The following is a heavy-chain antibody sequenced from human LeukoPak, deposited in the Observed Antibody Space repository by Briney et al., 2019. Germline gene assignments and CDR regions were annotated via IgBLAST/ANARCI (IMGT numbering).Heavy chain of an antibody. CDR2: INHSGST. D-gene: IGHD2-2*02. J-gene: IGHJ4*02. CDR3: ATLRRYCSSTRCDMIFDY. Sequence: SETLSLTCAAYGGSFSGYYLSWIRQPPGKGLEWIGEINHSGSTNYNPSLKSRITISVYTSKNQFSLNLSSLTAANTATYYCATLRRYCSSTRCDMIFDYWGEGNLVTASS. V-gene: IGHV4-34*01. CDR1: GGSFSGYY.